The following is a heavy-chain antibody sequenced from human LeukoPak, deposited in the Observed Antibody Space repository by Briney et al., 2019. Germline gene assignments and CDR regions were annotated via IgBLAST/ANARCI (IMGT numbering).Heavy chain of an antibody. Sequence: SVKVSCKASGGTFSSYAISWVRQAPGQGLEWMGGIIPIFGTANYAQKFQGRVTITADESTSTAYMELSSLRSEDTAVYYCARGRDCSSTSCYRGEWIQLWFPDYWGQGTLVTVSS. D-gene: IGHD2-2*02. CDR1: GGTFSSYA. CDR2: IIPIFGTA. J-gene: IGHJ4*02. CDR3: ARGRDCSSTSCYRGEWIQLWFPDY. V-gene: IGHV1-69*13.